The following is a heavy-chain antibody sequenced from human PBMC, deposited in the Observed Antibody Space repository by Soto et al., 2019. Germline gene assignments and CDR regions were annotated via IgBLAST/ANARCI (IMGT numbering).Heavy chain of an antibody. D-gene: IGHD2-15*01. J-gene: IGHJ6*02. CDR3: AKSVGGTNYYYGMDV. V-gene: IGHV3-23*01. Sequence: EVQLLESGGGWVQPGGSLRLSCAASGFTFSLYAMSWVRQAPGKGLEWVSVISGRGGSTYYADSVKGRFTVSRDNSKNTLYLQMNSLGVEDTAVYYCAKSVGGTNYYYGMDVWGRGTTVTVSS. CDR1: GFTFSLYA. CDR2: ISGRGGST.